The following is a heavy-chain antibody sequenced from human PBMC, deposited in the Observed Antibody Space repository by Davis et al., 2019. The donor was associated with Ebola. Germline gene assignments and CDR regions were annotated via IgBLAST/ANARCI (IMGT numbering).Heavy chain of an antibody. V-gene: IGHV4-59*08. Sequence: PSETLSLTCTVSGGSISSYYWSWIRQPPGKGLEWIGYIYYSGSTNYNPSLKSRVTISVDTSKNQFSLRLSSVTAADTAVYYCARVFGVVMQFDYWGQGTLVTVSS. D-gene: IGHD3-3*01. CDR2: IYYSGST. CDR3: ARVFGVVMQFDY. CDR1: GGSISSYY. J-gene: IGHJ4*02.